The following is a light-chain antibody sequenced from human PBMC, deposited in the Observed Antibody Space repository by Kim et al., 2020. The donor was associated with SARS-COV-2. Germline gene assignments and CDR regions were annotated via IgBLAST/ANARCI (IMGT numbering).Light chain of an antibody. CDR3: QQRSNWPPWT. V-gene: IGKV3-11*01. CDR1: QSVGSY. Sequence: SPGERATLSCRASQSVGSYLAWYQQKPGQAPRLLIYDASNRATGIPARFSGSGSGTDFTLTISSLEPEDFAVYYCQQRSNWPPWTFGQGTKMEIK. J-gene: IGKJ1*01. CDR2: DAS.